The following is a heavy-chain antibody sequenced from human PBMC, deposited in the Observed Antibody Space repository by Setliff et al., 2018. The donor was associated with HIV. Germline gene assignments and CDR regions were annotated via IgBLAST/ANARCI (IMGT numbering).Heavy chain of an antibody. Sequence: SETLSLTCTVSGGSISSGSYYWSWIRQPAGKGLEWIGRIHTSGSTNYNPSLKSRVTISVDTSKNQFSLNLSSVTAADTAIYYCARDWGYIAATPDYWGQGTLVTVSS. D-gene: IGHD5-12*01. CDR3: ARDWGYIAATPDY. V-gene: IGHV4-61*02. J-gene: IGHJ4*02. CDR1: GGSISSGSYY. CDR2: IHTSGST.